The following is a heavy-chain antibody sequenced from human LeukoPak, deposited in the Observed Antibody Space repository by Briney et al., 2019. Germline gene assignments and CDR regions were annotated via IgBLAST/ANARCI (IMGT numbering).Heavy chain of an antibody. Sequence: SETLSLTCAVSGHSISSGYYWGWIRQPPGKGLEWIGSIYHSGSTYYNPSLKSRVTISVDTSKNQFSLKLSSVTAADTAVYYCARQLPAAHGDVFDIWAQGTMVTVSS. D-gene: IGHD2-2*01. V-gene: IGHV4-38-2*01. CDR1: GHSISSGYY. CDR3: ARQLPAAHGDVFDI. CDR2: IYHSGST. J-gene: IGHJ3*02.